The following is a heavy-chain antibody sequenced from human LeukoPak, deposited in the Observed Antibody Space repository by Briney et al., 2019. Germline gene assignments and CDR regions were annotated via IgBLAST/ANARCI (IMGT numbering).Heavy chain of an antibody. J-gene: IGHJ4*02. Sequence: GGSLRLSCAASGFTFSTCSMNWVRQAPGKGLEWVSSISSGGSYIYYADSVKGRFTISRDNARNSLYLQMNSLRAEDTAVYYCARDLVDYWGQGTLVTVSS. CDR3: ARDLVDY. CDR1: GFTFSTCS. D-gene: IGHD2-2*01. CDR2: ISSGGSYI. V-gene: IGHV3-21*01.